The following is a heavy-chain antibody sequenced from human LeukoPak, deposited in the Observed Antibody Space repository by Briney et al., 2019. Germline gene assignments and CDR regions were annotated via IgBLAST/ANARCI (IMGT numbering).Heavy chain of an antibody. CDR1: GGTFSSYA. Sequence: GSSVKVSCKASGGTFSSYAISWVRQAPGQGLEWMGRITPILGIANYAQKFQGRVTITADKSTSTAYMELSSLRSEDTAVYYCARDPEWLVFFDYWGQGTLVTVSS. D-gene: IGHD6-19*01. J-gene: IGHJ4*02. V-gene: IGHV1-69*04. CDR2: ITPILGIA. CDR3: ARDPEWLVFFDY.